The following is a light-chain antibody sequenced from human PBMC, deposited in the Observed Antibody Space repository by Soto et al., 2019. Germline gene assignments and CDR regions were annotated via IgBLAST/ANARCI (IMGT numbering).Light chain of an antibody. CDR2: GVS. CDR1: QLFSSK. CDR3: QQYNNWTRT. J-gene: IGKJ5*01. V-gene: IGKV3-15*01. Sequence: ELVMMQSPATLSLSPGESVTLSCRASQLFSSKLAWYQHKTCQAPRLLIYGVSTRDTGVPDRLSGSASGTELNLTISRLQSEDFAVYYCQQYNNWTRTCGQGTRLEIK.